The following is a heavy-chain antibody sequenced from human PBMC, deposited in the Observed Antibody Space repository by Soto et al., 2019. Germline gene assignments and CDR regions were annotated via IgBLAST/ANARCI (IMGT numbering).Heavy chain of an antibody. CDR3: ARDQLPYSSSWSHYYYYGMDV. V-gene: IGHV3-23*01. D-gene: IGHD6-13*01. CDR2: IDYDGVNK. J-gene: IGHJ6*02. CDR1: GFTFYNYA. Sequence: SGGSLRLSCAASGFTFYNYAMNWVRQAPGKGLEWVSTIDYDGVNKHYADSVKGRFTISRDSAKNSLYLQMNSLRAEDTAVYYCARDQLPYSSSWSHYYYYGMDVWGQGTTVTVSS.